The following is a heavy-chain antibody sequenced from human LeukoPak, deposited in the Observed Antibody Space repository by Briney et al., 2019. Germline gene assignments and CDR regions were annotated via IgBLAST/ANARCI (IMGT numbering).Heavy chain of an antibody. CDR2: ISGSGGST. V-gene: IGHV3-23*01. Sequence: PGGSLRLSCAASGFTFSSYAMSWVRQAPGKGLEWVSAISGSGGSTYYADSVKGRFTISRGNSKNTLYLQMNSLRAEDTAVYYCAKFGIGSYSYYFDYWGQGTLVTVSS. CDR3: AKFGIGSYSYYFDY. J-gene: IGHJ4*02. CDR1: GFTFSSYA. D-gene: IGHD1-26*01.